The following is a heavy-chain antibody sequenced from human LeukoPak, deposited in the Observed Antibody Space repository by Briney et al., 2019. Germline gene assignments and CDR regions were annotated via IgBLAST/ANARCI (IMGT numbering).Heavy chain of an antibody. CDR2: ISGSGDTT. D-gene: IGHD5-18*01. V-gene: IGHV3-23*01. CDR3: AKAKTQAMVLPGNY. J-gene: IGHJ4*02. Sequence: PGGSLRLSCAASAFTVSGNYMSWVRQAPGKGLEWVSTISGSGDTTYYADSVKGRFTISRDNSKNTLYLQMNVLRAEDTAVYYCAKAKTQAMVLPGNYWGQGTLVTVSS. CDR1: AFTVSGNY.